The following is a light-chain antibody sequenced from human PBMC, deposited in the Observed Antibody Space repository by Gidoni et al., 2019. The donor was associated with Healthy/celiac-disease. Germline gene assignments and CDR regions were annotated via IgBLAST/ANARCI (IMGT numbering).Light chain of an antibody. J-gene: IGKJ2*01. CDR1: QGISSY. Sequence: IQMTQSPSSLSASVGDRVTITCRESQGISSYLNWYQQKPGKAPKLLIYAASSLQSGVPSRFSGSGSGTDFTLTISSLQHEDFATYYCQQSYSTPMYTFGQGTKLEIK. CDR3: QQSYSTPMYT. V-gene: IGKV1-39*01. CDR2: AAS.